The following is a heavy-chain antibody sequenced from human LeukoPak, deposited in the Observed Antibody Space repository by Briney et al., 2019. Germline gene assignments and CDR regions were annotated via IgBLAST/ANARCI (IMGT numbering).Heavy chain of an antibody. J-gene: IGHJ6*02. CDR1: GFTVSSNY. CDR2: ISSSGSTI. V-gene: IGHV3-11*01. CDR3: ARRYNDFWSGYYLWYYGMDV. Sequence: GGSLRLSRAASGFTVSSNYMSWIRQAPGKGLEWVSYISSSGSTIYYADSVKGRFTISRDNAKNSLYLQMNSLRAEDTAVYYCARRYNDFWSGYYLWYYGMDVWGQGTTVTVSS. D-gene: IGHD3-3*01.